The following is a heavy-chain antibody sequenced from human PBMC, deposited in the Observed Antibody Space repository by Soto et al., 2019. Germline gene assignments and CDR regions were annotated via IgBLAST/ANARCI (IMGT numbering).Heavy chain of an antibody. D-gene: IGHD2-2*01. V-gene: IGHV4-34*01. CDR3: ARGTPDIVVVPAAMMEQFDH. J-gene: IGHJ5*02. CDR1: GGSFSGYY. CDR2: INHSGST. Sequence: SETLSLTCAVYGGSFSGYYWSWIRQPPGKGLEWIGEINHSGSTNYNPPLKSRVTISVDTSKNQFSLKLSSVTAADTAVYYCARGTPDIVVVPAAMMEQFDHWGQGALVTVSS.